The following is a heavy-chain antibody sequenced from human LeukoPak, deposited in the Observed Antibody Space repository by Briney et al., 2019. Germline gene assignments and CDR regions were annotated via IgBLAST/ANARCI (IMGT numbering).Heavy chain of an antibody. D-gene: IGHD2-15*01. J-gene: IGHJ1*01. Sequence: ASVKVSCKVSGYTLTELSMHWVRQAPGKGLEWMGGFDPEDGETIYAQKFQGRVTMTEDTSTDTAYMELSSLRSEDTAVHYCATSIVWPAAEYFQHWGQGTLVTVSS. CDR2: FDPEDGET. V-gene: IGHV1-24*01. CDR1: GYTLTELS. CDR3: ATSIVWPAAEYFQH.